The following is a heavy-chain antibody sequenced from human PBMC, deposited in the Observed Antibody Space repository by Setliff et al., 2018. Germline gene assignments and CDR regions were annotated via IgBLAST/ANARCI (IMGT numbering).Heavy chain of an antibody. CDR3: ARTGTYRYFDS. V-gene: IGHV4-39*01. Sequence: PSETLSLTCTVSGGSISSSSYYWGWIRQPPGKGLEWIGSIYYSGSTYYNPSLKSRVTISVDTSKNQFSLKLSSVTAADTAVYYCARTGTYRYFDSWGQGTRVTVS. CDR2: IYYSGST. J-gene: IGHJ4*02. D-gene: IGHD1-1*01. CDR1: GGSISSSSYY.